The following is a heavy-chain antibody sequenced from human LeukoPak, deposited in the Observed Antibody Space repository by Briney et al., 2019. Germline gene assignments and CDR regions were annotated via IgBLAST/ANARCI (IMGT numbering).Heavy chain of an antibody. Sequence: GGSLRLSCAASGFTFSSYSMNWVRQAPGKGLEWVSSISSSSSYIYYADSVKGRFTIPRDNAKNSLYQQMNSLRAEDTAVYYCARTPRGAAAPGDRGYWGQGTLVTVSS. CDR1: GFTFSSYS. J-gene: IGHJ4*02. CDR3: ARTPRGAAAPGDRGY. CDR2: ISSSSSYI. V-gene: IGHV3-21*01. D-gene: IGHD6-13*01.